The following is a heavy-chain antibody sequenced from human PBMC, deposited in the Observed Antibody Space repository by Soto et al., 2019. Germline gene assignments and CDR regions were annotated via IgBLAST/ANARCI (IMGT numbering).Heavy chain of an antibody. CDR2: IDPSDSYT. CDR3: ARNPTNRYSGSYFDYYYGMDV. V-gene: IGHV5-10-1*01. Sequence: PGESLKISCKGSGYSFTSYWISWVRQMPGKGLEWMGRIDPSDSYTNYSPSFQGHVTISADKSISTAYLQWSSLKASDTAMYYCARNPTNRYSGSYFDYYYGMDVWGQGTTVTVSS. J-gene: IGHJ6*02. D-gene: IGHD1-26*01. CDR1: GYSFTSYW.